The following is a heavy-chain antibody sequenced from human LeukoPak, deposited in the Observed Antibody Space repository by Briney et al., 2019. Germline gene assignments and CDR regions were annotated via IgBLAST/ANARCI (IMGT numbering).Heavy chain of an antibody. CDR3: ARVAFGELWGMDV. Sequence: GGSLRLSCAACGFIFSSYNMNWVRQAPGKGLEWVSSISSSSDYIYYADSVKGRFTISRDSATNSLYLQMNSLRAEDTAVYHCARVAFGELWGMDVWGKGTTVTISS. CDR1: GFIFSSYN. J-gene: IGHJ6*04. CDR2: ISSSSDYI. D-gene: IGHD3-10*01. V-gene: IGHV3-21*01.